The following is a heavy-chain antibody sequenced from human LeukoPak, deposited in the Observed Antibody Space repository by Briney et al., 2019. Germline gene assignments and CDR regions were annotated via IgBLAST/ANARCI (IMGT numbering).Heavy chain of an antibody. CDR2: ISSSSSTI. J-gene: IGHJ4*02. CDR3: ARGITMVRGVMNY. Sequence: GGSLRLSCAASGFTFSSYSMNWVRQAPGKGLEWVSYISSSSSTIYYADSVKGRFTISRDNAKNSLYLQMNSLRAEDTAVYYCARGITMVRGVMNYWGQGTLVTVSP. V-gene: IGHV3-48*01. D-gene: IGHD3-10*01. CDR1: GFTFSSYS.